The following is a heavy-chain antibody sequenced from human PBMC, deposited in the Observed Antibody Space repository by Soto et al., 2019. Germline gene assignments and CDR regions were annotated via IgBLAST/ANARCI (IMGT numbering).Heavy chain of an antibody. Sequence: GGSLRLSCAASGFTFSSYAMSWVRQAPGKGLEWVSAISGSGGSTYYADSVKGRFTISRDNSKNTLYLQMSSLRAEDTAVYYCAKYEYSSGRVPPYFDYWGQGTLVTVSS. J-gene: IGHJ4*02. V-gene: IGHV3-23*01. CDR1: GFTFSSYA. CDR2: ISGSGGST. CDR3: AKYEYSSGRVPPYFDY. D-gene: IGHD6-25*01.